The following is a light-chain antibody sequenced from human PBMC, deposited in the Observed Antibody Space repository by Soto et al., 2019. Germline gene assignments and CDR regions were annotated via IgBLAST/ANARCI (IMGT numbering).Light chain of an antibody. CDR1: SSDVGSYNY. J-gene: IGLJ1*01. Sequence: QSALTQPRSVSGSPGQSVTISCTGTSSDVGSYNYVSWYQQYPGKAPKLMIYDVSKRPSGVPDRFSGSKSGNTASLTISGLQAEDEADYYCCSYAGRYTFVFGTETKVTVL. CDR3: CSYAGRYTFV. CDR2: DVS. V-gene: IGLV2-11*01.